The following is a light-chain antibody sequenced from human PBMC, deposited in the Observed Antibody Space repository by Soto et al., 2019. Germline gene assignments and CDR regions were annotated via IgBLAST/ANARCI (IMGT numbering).Light chain of an antibody. J-gene: IGKJ4*01. Sequence: DIQMTQSPSSLSASVGDRATITCQASQDISNYLNWYQQKPGKAPKLLIYDASNLETGVPSRFSGSGSGTDFTLTISCLQSEDFATYYCQQYYSYPLTFGGGTKVDIK. V-gene: IGKV1-33*01. CDR2: DAS. CDR3: QQYYSYPLT. CDR1: QDISNY.